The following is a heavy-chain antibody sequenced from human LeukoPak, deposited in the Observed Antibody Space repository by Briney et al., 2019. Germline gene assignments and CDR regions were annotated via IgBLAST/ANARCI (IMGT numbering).Heavy chain of an antibody. J-gene: IGHJ4*02. D-gene: IGHD3-22*01. CDR2: VFHSGSA. CDR1: GGSMTSSSYY. V-gene: IGHV4-39*01. CDR3: ARGRAIMYYYDSSGYYGPLDY. Sequence: SETLSLTCTVSGGSMTSSSYYWGWIRQPPGKGLESIGSVFHSGSAYYNPSLKSRVTISIDTSKNQFSLKLISVTVADTAVYYCARGRAIMYYYDSSGYYGPLDYWGQGTLVTVSS.